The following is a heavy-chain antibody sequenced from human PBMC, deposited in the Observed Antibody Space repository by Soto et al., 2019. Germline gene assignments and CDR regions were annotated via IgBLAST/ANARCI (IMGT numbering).Heavy chain of an antibody. CDR3: ARSAAAGNAYYYYCMDV. Sequence: GASLKISSKGCGYSFTSYWISWVRQMPGKGLEWMGRIDPSDSYTNYSPSFQGHVTISADKSISTAYLQWSSLKASDTAMYYCARSAAAGNAYYYYCMDVWGQGPTVTVSS. CDR2: IDPSDSYT. J-gene: IGHJ6*02. D-gene: IGHD6-13*01. V-gene: IGHV5-10-1*01. CDR1: GYSFTSYW.